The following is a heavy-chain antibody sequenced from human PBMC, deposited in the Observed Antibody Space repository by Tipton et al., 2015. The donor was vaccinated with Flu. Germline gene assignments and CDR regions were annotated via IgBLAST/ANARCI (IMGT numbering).Heavy chain of an antibody. CDR2: INWIGSST. J-gene: IGHJ2*01. CDR1: GFTFDDYG. D-gene: IGHD1-7*01. V-gene: IGHV3-20*04. CDR3: ARGNWNYGWYFDL. Sequence: GSLRLSCAASGFTFDDYGMSWVRQAPGKGLEWVSGINWIGSSTGYADSVKGRFTISRDNAKNSLYLQMNSLGAEDTALYYCARGNWNYGWYFDLWGRGTLVTVSS.